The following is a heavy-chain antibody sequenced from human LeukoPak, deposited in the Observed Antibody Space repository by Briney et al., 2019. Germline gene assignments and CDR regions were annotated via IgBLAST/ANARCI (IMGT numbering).Heavy chain of an antibody. CDR3: ARGLRGYDILTGYSPDAFDI. CDR2: ISSSSSTI. Sequence: GGSLRLSCAASGFTFSSYSMNWVRQAPGKGLEWVSYISSSSSTIYYADSVKGRFTISRDNSKNTLYLQMNSLRAEDTAVYYCARGLRGYDILTGYSPDAFDIWGQGTMVTVSS. J-gene: IGHJ3*02. V-gene: IGHV3-48*01. CDR1: GFTFSSYS. D-gene: IGHD3-9*01.